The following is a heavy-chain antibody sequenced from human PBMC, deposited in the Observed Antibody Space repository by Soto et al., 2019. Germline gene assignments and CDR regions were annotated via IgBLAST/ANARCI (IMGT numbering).Heavy chain of an antibody. CDR2: MSYDGSNK. V-gene: IGHV3-30-3*01. D-gene: IGHD1-26*01. CDR3: ARDLGGSYYIDY. J-gene: IGHJ4*02. CDR1: GFTFSSYA. Sequence: QVQLVESGGGVVQPGRSLRLSCAASGFTFSSYAMHWVRQAPGKGLEWVAVMSYDGSNKYYADSVKGRFTISRDNSKNTLYLQMNSLRAEDTAVYYCARDLGGSYYIDYWGQGTLVTVSS.